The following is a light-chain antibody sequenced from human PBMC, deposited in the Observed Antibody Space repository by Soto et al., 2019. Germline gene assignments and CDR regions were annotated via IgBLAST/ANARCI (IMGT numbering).Light chain of an antibody. CDR1: QSVSSSY. J-gene: IGKJ3*01. CDR2: AAS. Sequence: EIVLKQSPGTLSLSTGERATLSCRTSQSVSSSYLAWYQQKPGQAPRLLIYAASSRATGIPDRFSGSGSGTDFSLTISRLEPEDFAVYYCQQYGNTPPSVTFGPGTKVDIK. V-gene: IGKV3-20*01. CDR3: QQYGNTPPSVT.